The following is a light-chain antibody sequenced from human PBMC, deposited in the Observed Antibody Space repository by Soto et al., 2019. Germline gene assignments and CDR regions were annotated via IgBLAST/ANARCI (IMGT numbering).Light chain of an antibody. CDR1: SSNIGGNS. V-gene: IGLV1-44*01. CDR2: SNH. CDR3: STWDDRLRGLV. J-gene: IGLJ2*01. Sequence: QSVLTQPPSASGAPGQGISISCSGSSSNIGGNSVSWYRQVPGTAPKLLIFSNHQRPSGVPDRFSGSKSGTSASLAISGLQSEDEADYYCSTWDDRLRGLVFGGGTQLTVL.